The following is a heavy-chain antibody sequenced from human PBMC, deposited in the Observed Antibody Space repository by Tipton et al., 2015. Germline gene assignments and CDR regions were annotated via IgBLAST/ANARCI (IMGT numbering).Heavy chain of an antibody. CDR3: AKDPGRGGSYYVDY. CDR1: GFAFNYYA. J-gene: IGHJ4*02. D-gene: IGHD1-26*01. Sequence: SLRLSCTASGFAFNYYAMSWVRQSPGKGLEWVSSINNRGENTYYADSVKGRFTISRDNSNNTLYLQMNSLRAEDTALYYCAKDPGRGGSYYVDYWGQGTLVTVSS. CDR2: INNRGENT. V-gene: IGHV3-23*01.